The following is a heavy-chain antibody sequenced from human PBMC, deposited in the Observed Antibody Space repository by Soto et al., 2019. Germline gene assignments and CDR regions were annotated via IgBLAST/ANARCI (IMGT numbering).Heavy chain of an antibody. CDR1: GFTFGDYS. Sequence: GGSLRLSCTASGFTFGDYSMSWFRQAPGKGLEWVGFIRSKAYGGTKEYAVSVQGRFTITRDDSKSIAYLQMNSMKTEDTAVYYCTRDGDVLLWFGELSPTYYYYGFDVWGQGTTVTVSS. D-gene: IGHD3-10*01. J-gene: IGHJ6*02. V-gene: IGHV3-49*03. CDR3: TRDGDVLLWFGELSPTYYYYGFDV. CDR2: IRSKAYGGTK.